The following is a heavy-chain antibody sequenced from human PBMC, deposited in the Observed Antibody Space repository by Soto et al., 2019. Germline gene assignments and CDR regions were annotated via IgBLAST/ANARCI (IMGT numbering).Heavy chain of an antibody. CDR3: TRDKGGDGDYTYYYYYMDV. J-gene: IGHJ6*03. CDR2: IRSKAYGGTT. Sequence: GGSLRLSCTASGFTFGDYAMSWFRQAPGKGLEWVGFIRSKAYGGTTEYAASVKGRFTISRVDSKSIAYLLMNSLKTEDTDVYYCTRDKGGDGDYTYYYYYMDVWGKGTTVTVSS. CDR1: GFTFGDYA. D-gene: IGHD4-17*01. V-gene: IGHV3-49*03.